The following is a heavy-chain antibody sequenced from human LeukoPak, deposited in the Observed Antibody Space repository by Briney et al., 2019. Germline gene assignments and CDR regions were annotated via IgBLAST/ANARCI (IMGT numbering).Heavy chain of an antibody. J-gene: IGHJ4*02. V-gene: IGHV1-18*01. CDR3: ARAGYYDRSGYYTAPLDS. D-gene: IGHD3-22*01. Sequence: ASVKVSCKASGYTFSIYTITWVRQAPGQGLEWLGWISAYNGNTKYAQNLRGRVTMTTDTSTSTAYMELRSLRSDDTAVYYCARAGYYDRSGYYTAPLDSWGQGTLVTVSS. CDR1: GYTFSIYT. CDR2: ISAYNGNT.